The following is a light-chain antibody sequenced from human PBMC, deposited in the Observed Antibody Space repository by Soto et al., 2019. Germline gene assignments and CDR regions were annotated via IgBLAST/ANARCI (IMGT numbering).Light chain of an antibody. CDR3: AAWDDSLNAWV. J-gene: IGLJ3*02. CDR1: SSNIGSNT. CDR2: SNN. V-gene: IGLV1-44*01. Sequence: QPVLTQPPSASGTPGQRVTISCSGSSSNIGSNTVNWYQQLPGTAPKLLIYSNNQRPSGVPDRFSGSKSGTSASLAISGLQPEDEADYYCAAWDDSLNAWVFGGGTKLTVL.